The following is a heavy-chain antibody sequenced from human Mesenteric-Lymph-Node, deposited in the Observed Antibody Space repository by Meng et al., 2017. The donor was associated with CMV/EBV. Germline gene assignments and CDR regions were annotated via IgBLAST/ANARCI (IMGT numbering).Heavy chain of an antibody. J-gene: IGHJ4*02. V-gene: IGHV3-30*02. Sequence: CVAAGCTFSNSGMHWVRQAPGKGLQWVAYIRHDGKVEQYADSVKDRLTISRDNSKNTLYLQTNSLRLEDTAIYYCVKDDRWLGSDNWGQGTLVTVSS. CDR3: VKDDRWLGSDN. CDR2: IRHDGKVE. D-gene: IGHD3-10*01. CDR1: GCTFSNSG.